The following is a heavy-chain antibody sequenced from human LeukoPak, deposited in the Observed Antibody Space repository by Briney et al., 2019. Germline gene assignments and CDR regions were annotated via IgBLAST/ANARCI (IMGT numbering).Heavy chain of an antibody. J-gene: IGHJ4*02. V-gene: IGHV4-38-2*02. CDR1: GYSISSGYY. CDR3: ARRGNGYGSDY. Sequence: PSETLSLTCTVSGYSISSGYYWGWIRQPPGKGLEWIGSIYHSGSTYYNPSLKSRVTISVDTSKNQFSLKLSSVTAADTAVYYCARRGNGYGSDYWGQGTLVTVSS. CDR2: IYHSGST. D-gene: IGHD5-12*01.